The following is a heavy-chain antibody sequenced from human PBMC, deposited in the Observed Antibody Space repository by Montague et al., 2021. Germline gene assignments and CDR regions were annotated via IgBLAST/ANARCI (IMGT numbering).Heavy chain of an antibody. CDR2: INEDGSEK. Sequence: SLRLSCAASGITFDYYWMSWVRQAPGKGLEWVANINEDGSEKNYVDSVRGRFSISRDNTKNSMYLQMNSLRVEDTGVYYCARDRAAADSWGHGTLVIVSS. CDR1: GITFDYYW. D-gene: IGHD6-13*01. J-gene: IGHJ5*01. V-gene: IGHV3-7*01. CDR3: ARDRAAADS.